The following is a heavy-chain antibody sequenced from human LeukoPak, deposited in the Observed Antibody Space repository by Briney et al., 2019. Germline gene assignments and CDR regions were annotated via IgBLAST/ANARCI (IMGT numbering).Heavy chain of an antibody. CDR1: GFTLCTNA. J-gene: IGHJ5*02. CDR3: VKYAGWQHRFGP. D-gene: IGHD2-15*01. CDR2: ISVSGDET. V-gene: IGHV3-23*01. Sequence: PGGSLRLSCAVSGFTLCTNAMSWVRQAPGKGREWVSGISVSGDETYYTDSVKGRFTISRDNSKNTLYLRMNSLRAEDTAIYHCVKYAGWQHRFGPWGQGTHVTVSS.